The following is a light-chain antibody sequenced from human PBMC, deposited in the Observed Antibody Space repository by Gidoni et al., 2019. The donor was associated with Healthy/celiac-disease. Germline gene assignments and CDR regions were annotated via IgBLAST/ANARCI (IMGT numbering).Light chain of an antibody. Sequence: DIQMTQSPSSLSASVGDRVTITCRASQSISSYLNWYQQKPGKAPKLLIYAASSLQSGVPSRFSGSGSGTGFTLTISSLQPEDFATYYCQQSYSTPWGFGQGTKVEIK. V-gene: IGKV1-39*01. CDR2: AAS. CDR1: QSISSY. J-gene: IGKJ1*01. CDR3: QQSYSTPWG.